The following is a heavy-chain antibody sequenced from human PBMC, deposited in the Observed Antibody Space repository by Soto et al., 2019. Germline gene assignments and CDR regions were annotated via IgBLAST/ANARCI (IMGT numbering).Heavy chain of an antibody. CDR2: IIPIFGTA. Sequence: SVKVSCKASGGTFSSYAISWVRQAPGQGLEWMGGIIPIFGTANYAQKFQGRVTITADESTSTAYMELSSLRSEDTAVYYCARGGVDCSGGSCKLGAFDIWGQGTMVTVSS. J-gene: IGHJ3*02. D-gene: IGHD2-15*01. V-gene: IGHV1-69*13. CDR1: GGTFSSYA. CDR3: ARGGVDCSGGSCKLGAFDI.